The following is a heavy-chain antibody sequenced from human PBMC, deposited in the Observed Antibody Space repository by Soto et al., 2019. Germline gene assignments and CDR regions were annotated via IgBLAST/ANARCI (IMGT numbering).Heavy chain of an antibody. CDR3: ARDFTPSIDGYNLSGGWFDP. J-gene: IGHJ5*01. CDR2: LIPIFGTA. CDR1: GGTFSSYA. D-gene: IGHD5-12*01. V-gene: IGHV1-69*12. Sequence: QVQLVQSGAEVKKPGSSVKVSCKASGGTFSSYAISWVRQAPGQGLEWMGGLIPIFGTANYAQKFQVRVTITADQSTSTAYMERSVLRSEDTAVYYCARDFTPSIDGYNLSGGWFDPWGQGTLVTVSS.